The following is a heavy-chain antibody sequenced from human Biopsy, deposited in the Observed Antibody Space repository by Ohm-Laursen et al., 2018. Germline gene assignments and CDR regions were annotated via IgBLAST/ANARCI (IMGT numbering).Heavy chain of an antibody. Sequence: GTLSLTCAATGFTLSDGMTWVRQAPGKGLEWVSSITTDSGRIFYADSVRGRFTISRDNSKNTLYLQMNSLRAEDTAEYYCARHLRYNDYWGQGTLVTVSS. CDR3: ARHLRYNDY. CDR1: GFTLSDG. CDR2: ITTDSGRI. D-gene: IGHD3-9*01. V-gene: IGHV3-23*01. J-gene: IGHJ4*02.